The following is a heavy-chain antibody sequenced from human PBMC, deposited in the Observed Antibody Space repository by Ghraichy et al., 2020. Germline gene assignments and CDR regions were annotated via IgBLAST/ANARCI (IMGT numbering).Heavy chain of an antibody. Sequence: GGSLRLSCAASGFTFSRHWMSWVRQAPGKGLEWVASIKLDGSDSFYVDSVKGRFTISRDNAKNSVSLEMNSLRVEDTAVYYCARDPYGDYKYGGTDHWGQGTLITVSS. CDR2: IKLDGSDS. J-gene: IGHJ4*02. V-gene: IGHV3-7*01. CDR3: ARDPYGDYKYGGTDH. CDR1: GFTFSRHW. D-gene: IGHD4-17*01.